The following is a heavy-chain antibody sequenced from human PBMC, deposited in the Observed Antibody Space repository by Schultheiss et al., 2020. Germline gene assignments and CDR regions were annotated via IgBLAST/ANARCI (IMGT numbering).Heavy chain of an antibody. CDR1: GFTFSSYG. CDR3: AGGSYDFWSASYSTQPDY. CDR2: IWSGGHIQ. J-gene: IGHJ4*02. D-gene: IGHD3-3*01. V-gene: IGHV3-33*01. Sequence: GGSLRLSCAASGFTFSSYGMHWVRQTPGKGLEWVAIIWSGGHIQYYADSVRGRFTISRDNAKNSLYLQMSSLRAEDTAVYYCAGGSYDFWSASYSTQPDYWGQGTLVTVSS.